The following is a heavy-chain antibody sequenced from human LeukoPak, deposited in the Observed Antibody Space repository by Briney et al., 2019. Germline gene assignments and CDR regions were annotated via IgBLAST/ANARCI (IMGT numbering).Heavy chain of an antibody. CDR2: INPDGSST. CDR1: GFTFTTYW. CDR3: ARGRYYYDPLDY. J-gene: IGHJ4*02. D-gene: IGHD3-22*01. V-gene: IGHV3-74*01. Sequence: PGGSLRLSCAASGFTFTTYWMHWVRQAPGKGLVWASRINPDGSSTTYADSVKGRFTISRDNAKNTLFLQMSSLRAEDTAVYYCARGRYYYDPLDYWGQGTLVTVSS.